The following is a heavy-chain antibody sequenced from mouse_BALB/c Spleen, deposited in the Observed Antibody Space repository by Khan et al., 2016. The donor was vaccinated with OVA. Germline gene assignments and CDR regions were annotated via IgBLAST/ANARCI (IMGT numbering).Heavy chain of an antibody. CDR1: GYSFTNYW. V-gene: IGHV1-5*01. Sequence: EVQGVESGTVLARPGASVKMSCKASGYSFTNYWMHWVKQRPGQGLEWIGTIYPGNSDTRYNQKFKGEAKLTAVTSASTAYMDLSSLTNEDSAVYYCTRSYDSYYFDYWGQGTTLTVSS. CDR2: IYPGNSDT. D-gene: IGHD2-4*01. J-gene: IGHJ2*01. CDR3: TRSYDSYYFDY.